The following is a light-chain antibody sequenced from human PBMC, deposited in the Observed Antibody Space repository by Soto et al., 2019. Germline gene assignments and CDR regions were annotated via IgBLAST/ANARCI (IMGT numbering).Light chain of an antibody. V-gene: IGKV3-20*01. J-gene: IGKJ1*01. CDR2: DAS. CDR1: QSVSSL. CDR3: QQYGSSRRT. Sequence: EIVMTQSPATLSVSPWERATLSCRASQSVSSLLAWYQQKPGQAPRLLIYDASSRATGIPDRFSGSGSGTDFTLTISRLEPEDFAVYYCQQYGSSRRTFGQGTKVDIK.